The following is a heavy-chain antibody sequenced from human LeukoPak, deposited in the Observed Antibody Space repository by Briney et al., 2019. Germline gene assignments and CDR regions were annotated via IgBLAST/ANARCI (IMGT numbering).Heavy chain of an antibody. CDR2: IVVDSGST. D-gene: IGHD3-10*01. V-gene: IGHV1-58*01. Sequence: ASVKVSCKASGFTFTNPAVQWVRQARGQRLEYIVWIVVDSGSTDYAQKFHERVTITWDMSTSTASMELSSLRSDDTAVYYCAADQFGALVRPEFDYWGQGTLVTVSS. CDR1: GFTFTNPA. J-gene: IGHJ4*02. CDR3: AADQFGALVRPEFDY.